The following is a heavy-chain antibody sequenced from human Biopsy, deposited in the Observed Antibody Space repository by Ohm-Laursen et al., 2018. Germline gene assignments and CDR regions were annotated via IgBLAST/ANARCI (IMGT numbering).Heavy chain of an antibody. V-gene: IGHV1-69*13. CDR1: GGTFINYA. J-gene: IGHJ4*02. Sequence: GASVKVPCKASGGTFINYAISWVRQAPGQGLGWMGGIIPMFGTANYAQMFQGRVTISADESTSTSYMELSSLTTEDTAIYYCARGPHSGSHSCFDYWGRGTLVTVSS. D-gene: IGHD1-26*01. CDR3: ARGPHSGSHSCFDY. CDR2: IIPMFGTA.